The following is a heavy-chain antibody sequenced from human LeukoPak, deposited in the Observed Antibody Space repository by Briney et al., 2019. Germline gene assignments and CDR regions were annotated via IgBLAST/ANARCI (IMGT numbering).Heavy chain of an antibody. V-gene: IGHV3-48*03. Sequence: LSGGSLRLSCAASGFTFSSYEMNWVRQAPGKGLEWVSYISSSGSTIYYADSVKGRFTISRDNAKNSLYLQMNSLRAEDTAVYYCAKGAYYYDSKTTGFDYWGQGTLVTVSS. CDR3: AKGAYYYDSKTTGFDY. CDR1: GFTFSSYE. D-gene: IGHD3-22*01. J-gene: IGHJ4*02. CDR2: ISSSGSTI.